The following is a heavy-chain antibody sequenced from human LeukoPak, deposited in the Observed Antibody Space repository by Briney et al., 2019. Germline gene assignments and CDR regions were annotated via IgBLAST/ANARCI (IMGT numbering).Heavy chain of an antibody. J-gene: IGHJ5*02. CDR3: ARDNGYYGSDQ. CDR2: IYTGGST. V-gene: IGHV3-53*01. D-gene: IGHD3-3*01. Sequence: PGGSLRLSCAASGFSVTTNCMSWVRQAPGKGLEWVSVIYTGGSTYYIDSVKGRFTISRDNSKNTLYLQMDSLRVEDSAIYYCARDNGYYGSDQWGQGTWVTVSS. CDR1: GFSVTTNC.